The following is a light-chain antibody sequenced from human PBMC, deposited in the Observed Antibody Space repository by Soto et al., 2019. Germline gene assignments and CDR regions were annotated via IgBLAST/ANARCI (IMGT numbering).Light chain of an antibody. V-gene: IGLV2-14*01. J-gene: IGLJ1*01. Sequence: QSALTQPASVSGSPGQSITISCTGTSSDVGGYNYVSWYQQHPGKAPKLMIYEVSNRPSGVSNRFSGSKSGNTASLTISGHQAEDEADYYCSSYTSSSTYVFGSGTKVIVL. CDR1: SSDVGGYNY. CDR2: EVS. CDR3: SSYTSSSTYV.